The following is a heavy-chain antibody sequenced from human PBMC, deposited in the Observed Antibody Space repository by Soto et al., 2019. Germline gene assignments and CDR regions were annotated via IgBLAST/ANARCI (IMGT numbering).Heavy chain of an antibody. CDR3: ERGTIVARQHRYY. CDR2: ISIRGGDE. J-gene: IGHJ4*02. V-gene: IGHV3-30*03. D-gene: IGHD6-6*01. CDR1: GFTFSSYA. Sequence: QVQLVESGGGVVQPGKSLRLSCAASGFTFSSYAMHWARQAPAKGLEWVTVISIRGGDEYYAESVRGRFTIAIDDSKNTLYLRMDSLRVEDTAVYYWERGTIVARQHRYYWGQGTLVTVSS.